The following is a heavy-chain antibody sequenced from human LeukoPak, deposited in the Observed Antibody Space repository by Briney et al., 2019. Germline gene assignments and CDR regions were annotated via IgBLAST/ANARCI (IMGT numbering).Heavy chain of an antibody. CDR2: ITSSSSTI. Sequence: PGGSLRPSCAASGFTFSSYTMNWVRQTPGKVLEWVSYITSSSSTIYYADSVKDRFTSSRDNGKNSLYLQMNSLRAEDTPVYYCARGNNLDPFDIWGQGKMVTVSS. V-gene: IGHV3-48*01. CDR3: ARGNNLDPFDI. J-gene: IGHJ3*02. CDR1: GFTFSSYT.